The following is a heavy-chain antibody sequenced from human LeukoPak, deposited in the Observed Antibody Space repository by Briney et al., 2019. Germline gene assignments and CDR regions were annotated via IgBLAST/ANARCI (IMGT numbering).Heavy chain of an antibody. CDR1: GGSISSYY. V-gene: IGHV4-59*08. Sequence: PSETLSLTCTVSGGSISSYYWRWIRQPPGKGVEWSGYIDYSGSTNYNPSLKSRVTISVDTSKNHFSLKRGCVTAADTAVYYCARRFRDSSGWYVWFDPWGQGTLVTVSS. CDR3: ARRFRDSSGWYVWFDP. CDR2: IDYSGST. J-gene: IGHJ5*02. D-gene: IGHD6-19*01.